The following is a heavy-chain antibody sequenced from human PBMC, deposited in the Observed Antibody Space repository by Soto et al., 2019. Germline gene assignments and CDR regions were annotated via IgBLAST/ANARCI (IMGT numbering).Heavy chain of an antibody. CDR3: AKVRDRYYCYGLDV. CDR1: GFTFSTYA. CDR2: ISTSGGST. J-gene: IGHJ6*02. V-gene: IGHV3-23*01. Sequence: GGSLRLSCAASGFTFSTYAMSWVRQAPGKGLEWVSAISTSGGSTYYADSVKGRFSISRDNSKSTLYLQMNSLRAEDTAVYYFAKVRDRYYCYGLDVWGQGTTVTVS.